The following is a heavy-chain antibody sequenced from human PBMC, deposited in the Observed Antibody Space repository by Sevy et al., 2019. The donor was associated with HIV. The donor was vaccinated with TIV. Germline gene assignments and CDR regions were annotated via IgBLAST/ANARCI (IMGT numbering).Heavy chain of an antibody. V-gene: IGHV3-13*01. CDR1: GFSFSGSD. CDR3: VRGLQTHCDRTACPLDH. Sequence: GGSLRLSCAGYGFSFSGSDMHWVRQPTGKGLEWISSIGTLGDTFYADSVKGRFTISRDNAESSLYLEMSSLRAGDTALYYCVRGLQTHCDRTACPLDHWGQGTLVTVSS. J-gene: IGHJ5*02. D-gene: IGHD2-21*01. CDR2: IGTLGDT.